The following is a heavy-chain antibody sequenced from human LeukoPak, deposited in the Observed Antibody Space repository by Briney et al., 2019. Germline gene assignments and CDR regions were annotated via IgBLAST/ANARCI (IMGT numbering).Heavy chain of an antibody. D-gene: IGHD3-22*01. CDR2: VSHDGSST. V-gene: IGHV3-74*01. CDR3: VRDWGYDSSGYWQKYFDS. CDR1: GFTFSTFC. Sequence: GGSLRLSCATSGFTFSTFCMHWVRQAPGKGLVWVSRVSHDGSSTNYADSVKGRFTISRDNAKNMVYLQMNSLRAEDTAVYYCVRDWGYDSSGYWQKYFDSWGQGTLVTVSS. J-gene: IGHJ4*02.